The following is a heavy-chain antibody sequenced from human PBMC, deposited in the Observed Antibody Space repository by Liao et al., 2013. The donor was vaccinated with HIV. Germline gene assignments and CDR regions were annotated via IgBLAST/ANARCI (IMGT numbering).Heavy chain of an antibody. CDR2: IYYSGST. V-gene: IGHV4-61*01. CDR3: ARVPPDSSSWYGAASLIDY. J-gene: IGHJ4*02. Sequence: QVQLQESGPGLVKPSQTLSLTCTVSGGSITSSSFYWSWIRQPPGKGLEWIGYIYYSGSTNYNPSLKSRVTISVDTSKNQFSLKLSSVTAADTAVYYCARVPPDSSSWYGAASLIDYWGQGTLVTVSS. D-gene: IGHD6-13*01. CDR1: GGSITSSSFY.